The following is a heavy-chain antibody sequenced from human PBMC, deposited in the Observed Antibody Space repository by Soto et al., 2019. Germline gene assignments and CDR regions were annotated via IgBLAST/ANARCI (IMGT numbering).Heavy chain of an antibody. CDR1: GGSISSSNW. J-gene: IGHJ3*02. V-gene: IGHV4-4*02. Sequence: SETLSLTCAVSGGSISSSNWWNWVRQPPRKGLEWIGEIYHTGNTNYNPSLKSRVTISVDKSNNQFSLKLSSVTAADTAVYYCARDLTTATRGAFDIWGQGTMVTVSS. CDR2: IYHTGNT. CDR3: ARDLTTATRGAFDI. D-gene: IGHD3-10*01.